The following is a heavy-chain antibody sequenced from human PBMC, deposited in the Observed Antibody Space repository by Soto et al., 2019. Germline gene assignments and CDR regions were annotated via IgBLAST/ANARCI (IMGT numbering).Heavy chain of an antibody. J-gene: IGHJ4*02. V-gene: IGHV3-30*18. CDR3: GKVRGSFEGPTDY. CDR1: GFTFTNYG. D-gene: IGHD3-16*01. CDR2: ISYDGRNK. Sequence: PGGSLRLSCAASGFTFTNYGMHWVRQAPGKGLEWVAVISYDGRNKYYADSVKGRFTISRDNSKNTLYLQMNSLRAEDTALYYCGKVRGSFEGPTDYWGQGTLVTVSS.